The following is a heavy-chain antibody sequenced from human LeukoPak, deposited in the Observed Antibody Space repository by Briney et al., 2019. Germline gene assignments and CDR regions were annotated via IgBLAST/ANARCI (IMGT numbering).Heavy chain of an antibody. D-gene: IGHD4-17*01. V-gene: IGHV4-31*03. CDR3: ARAYGDFGEDDAFDI. CDR1: GGSISSGGYY. J-gene: IGHJ3*02. Sequence: SQTLSLTCTVSGGSISSGGYYWSWIRQHPGKGLEWIGYIYYSGSTYYNPSLKSRVTISVDRSKNQFSLKLSSVTAADTAVYYCARAYGDFGEDDAFDIWGQGTMVTVSS. CDR2: IYYSGST.